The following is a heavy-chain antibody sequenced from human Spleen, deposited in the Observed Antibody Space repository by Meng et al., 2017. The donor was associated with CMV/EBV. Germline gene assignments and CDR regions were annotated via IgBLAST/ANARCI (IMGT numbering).Heavy chain of an antibody. Sequence: GGPLRLSCAASGFTFDSYAMGWVRQAPGKGLEWVTVISGSGSSTHYADSVRGRLTISRDNSKNTLYLQMNSLRAEDTDVYYCARDSSSSGMPLGYWGQGTLVTVSS. CDR3: ARDSSSSGMPLGY. CDR1: GFTFDSYA. J-gene: IGHJ4*02. CDR2: ISGSGSST. V-gene: IGHV3-23*01. D-gene: IGHD6-6*01.